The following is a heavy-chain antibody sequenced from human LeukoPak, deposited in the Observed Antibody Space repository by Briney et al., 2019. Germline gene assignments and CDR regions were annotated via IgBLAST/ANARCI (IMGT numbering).Heavy chain of an antibody. CDR3: ARSRSSGFDS. CDR2: INGDRSTT. V-gene: IGHV3-74*01. D-gene: IGHD1-26*01. CDR1: GFXFSSYW. J-gene: IGHJ4*02. Sequence: PGGSLRLSCAASGFXFSSYWIHWVRQAPRKGLVWVSRINGDRSTTSYADSVKGRFTISRDNAKNTLYLQMNSLRVEDTAVYYCARSRSSGFDSWGQGILVTVSS.